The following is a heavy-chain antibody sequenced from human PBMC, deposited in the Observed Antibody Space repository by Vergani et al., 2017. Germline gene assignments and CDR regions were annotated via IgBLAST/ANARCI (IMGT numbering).Heavy chain of an antibody. V-gene: IGHV1-2*02. D-gene: IGHD6-13*01. J-gene: IGHJ4*02. CDR1: GYTFNGYY. Sequence: QVQLVQSGTEVKKPGASVKVSCKASGYTFNGYYIHWVRQAPGQGLEYMGWIDPNSDGTNYAQKFQGRVTMTRDTSISTAYMELSRLRSDDTAVYYCARGWSGYSTSWYFDFWVQGTLVTVSS. CDR3: ARGWSGYSTSWYFDF. CDR2: IDPNSDGT.